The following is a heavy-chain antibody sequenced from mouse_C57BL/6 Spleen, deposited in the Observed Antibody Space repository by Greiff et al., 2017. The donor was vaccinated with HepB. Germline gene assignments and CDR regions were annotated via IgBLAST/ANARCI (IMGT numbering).Heavy chain of an antibody. CDR3: ARDRGRDYFDY. CDR2: ISYDGSN. CDR1: GYSITSGYY. D-gene: IGHD3-3*01. J-gene: IGHJ2*01. V-gene: IGHV3-6*01. Sequence: EVQLQESGPGLVKPSQSLSLTCSVTGYSITSGYYWNWIRQFPGNKLEWMGYISYDGSNNYNPSLKNRISITRDTSKNQFFLKLNSVTTEDTATYYCARDRGRDYFDYWGQGTTLTVSS.